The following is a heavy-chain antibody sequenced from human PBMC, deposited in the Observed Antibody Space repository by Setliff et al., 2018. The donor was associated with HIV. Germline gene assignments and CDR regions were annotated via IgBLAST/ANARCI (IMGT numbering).Heavy chain of an antibody. D-gene: IGHD1-1*01. V-gene: IGHV6-1*01. CDR3: ARVFRNLPDY. J-gene: IGHJ4*02. Sequence: PSQTLSLTCAISGDFVSSDRAAWNWIRQSPSRGLEWLGRTYYNSRRNYDYAASVESRITITSDTSKNQLSLHLTSVTPEDTAVYYCARVFRNLPDYWGQGTLVTVSS. CDR2: TYYNSRRNY. CDR1: GDFVSSDRAA.